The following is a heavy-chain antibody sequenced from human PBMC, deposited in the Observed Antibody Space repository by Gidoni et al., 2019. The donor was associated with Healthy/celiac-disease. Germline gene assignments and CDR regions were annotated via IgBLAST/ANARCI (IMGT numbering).Heavy chain of an antibody. CDR3: ARGVVTREYYYYGMDV. CDR1: GGSFSGYY. V-gene: IGHV4-34*01. CDR2: INHSGST. Sequence: QVQLQQWGAGLLQPSETLSLTCAVYGGSFSGYYWSWIRQPPGKGLEWIGEINHSGSTNYNPSLKSRVTISVDTSKNQFSLKLSSVTAADTAVYYCARGVVTREYYYYGMDVWGQGTTVTVSS. D-gene: IGHD7-27*01. J-gene: IGHJ6*02.